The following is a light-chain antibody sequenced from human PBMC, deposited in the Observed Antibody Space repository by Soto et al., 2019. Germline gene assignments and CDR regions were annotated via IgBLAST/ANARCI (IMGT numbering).Light chain of an antibody. J-gene: IGLJ1*01. CDR1: SSDVGGYNY. CDR2: DVS. Sequence: QPDLTQPASVSGSPGQSITISCTSTSSDVGGYNYVSWYQHHPGKAPKLIIYDVSNRPSGVSIRFSGSKSDNTASLTISGLQPEDEADYHCSSYTTSNTRQIVFGTGTKVTVL. V-gene: IGLV2-14*03. CDR3: SSYTTSNTRQIV.